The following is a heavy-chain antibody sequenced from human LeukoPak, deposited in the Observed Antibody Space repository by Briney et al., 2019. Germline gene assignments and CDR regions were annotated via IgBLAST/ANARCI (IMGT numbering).Heavy chain of an antibody. CDR2: ISGSGGST. CDR3: AKTGVYCSGGSCYPNWFDP. J-gene: IGHJ5*02. CDR1: GFTFSSYA. D-gene: IGHD2-15*01. V-gene: IGHV3-23*01. Sequence: PGGSLRLSCAASGFTFSSYAMSWVRQPPGKGLEWVSGISGSGGSTYYADSVRGRFTISRDNSKNTLYVQMNSLRADDTAVYYCAKTGVYCSGGSCYPNWFDPWGQGTLVTVSS.